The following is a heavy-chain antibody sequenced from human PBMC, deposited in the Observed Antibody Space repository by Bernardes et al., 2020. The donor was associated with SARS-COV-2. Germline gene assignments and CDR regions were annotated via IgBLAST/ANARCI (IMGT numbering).Heavy chain of an antibody. V-gene: IGHV4-34*01. CDR2: INHSGST. CDR1: GGSFSGYY. Sequence: SETLSLTCAVYGGSFSGYYWSWIRQPPGKGLEWIGEINHSGSTNYNPSLKSRVTISVDTSKNQFSLKLSSLTASDTAVYYCARGWAGGAILYYYYYMDVWGKGTTVTVSS. D-gene: IGHD2-2*02. CDR3: ARGWAGGAILYYYYYMDV. J-gene: IGHJ6*03.